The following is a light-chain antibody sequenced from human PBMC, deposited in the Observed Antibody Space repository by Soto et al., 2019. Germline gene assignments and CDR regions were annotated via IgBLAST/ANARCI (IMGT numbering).Light chain of an antibody. CDR3: CSYVGSRIYVI. CDR2: EGS. V-gene: IGLV2-23*01. J-gene: IGLJ2*01. CDR1: SSDVGSHNL. Sequence: QSALTQPASVSGSPGQSITISCTGTSSDVGSHNLVSWYQQHPGKAPKLMIYEGSKRPSGVSNRFSGSKSGNTASLTISGLQAEDEADYYCCSYVGSRIYVIFGGGTKLTVL.